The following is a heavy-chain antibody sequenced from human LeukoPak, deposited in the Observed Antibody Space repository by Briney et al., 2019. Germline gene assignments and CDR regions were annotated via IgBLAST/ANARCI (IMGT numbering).Heavy chain of an antibody. CDR1: GGTFSSYA. V-gene: IGHV1-69*04. CDR3: VKPRVPAMAGPDAFDI. J-gene: IGHJ3*02. CDR2: IIPIFGIA. D-gene: IGHD2-21*02. Sequence: GASVKVSCKASGGTFSSYAISWVRQAPGQGLEWMGRIIPIFGIANYAQKFQGRVTITADKSTSTAYMELSSLRSEDTAVYYCVKPRVPAMAGPDAFDIWGQGTMVTVSS.